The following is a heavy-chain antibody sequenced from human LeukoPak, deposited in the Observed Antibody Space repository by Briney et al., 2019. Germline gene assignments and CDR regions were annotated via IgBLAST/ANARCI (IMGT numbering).Heavy chain of an antibody. Sequence: GGSLRLSCAASGFTFSSYWMTWVRQAPGKGLEWVTNIKQDGSEKYYVDSVKGRFTISRDNAKNSLYLQMNSLRAGDTAVYYCARDTAGLDYWGQGTLVTVSP. CDR2: IKQDGSEK. CDR1: GFTFSSYW. J-gene: IGHJ4*02. CDR3: ARDTAGLDY. V-gene: IGHV3-7*03.